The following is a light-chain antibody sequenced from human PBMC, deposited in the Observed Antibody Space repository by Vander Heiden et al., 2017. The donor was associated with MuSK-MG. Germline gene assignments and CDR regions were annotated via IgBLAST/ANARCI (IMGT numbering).Light chain of an antibody. CDR2: WAS. CDR1: QSLLYRSNNKNY. J-gene: IGKJ1*01. CDR3: QQSYETPPWT. V-gene: IGKV4-1*01. Sequence: DIVMTQSPDSLAVSLGERATINCKSSQSLLYRSNNKNYLAWYQQKPGQPPKLLISWASTRASGVPDRFTGSGSGTDFTLTISSLQADDVAVYYCQQSYETPPWTFGQGTKVEIK.